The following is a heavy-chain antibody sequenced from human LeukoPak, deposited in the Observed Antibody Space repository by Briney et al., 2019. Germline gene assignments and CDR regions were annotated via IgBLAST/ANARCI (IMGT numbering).Heavy chain of an antibody. J-gene: IGHJ3*02. CDR1: GFTFSSYG. Sequence: PGGSLRLSCAASGFTFSSYGIHWVRQAPGKGLEWVAVISYDGGNKYYADSVKGRFTISRDNSKNTLYLQNSLRAEDTAVYYCAKDWLGFSGAFDIWGQGTMVTVSS. CDR3: AKDWLGFSGAFDI. D-gene: IGHD3-10*01. CDR2: ISYDGGNK. V-gene: IGHV3-30*18.